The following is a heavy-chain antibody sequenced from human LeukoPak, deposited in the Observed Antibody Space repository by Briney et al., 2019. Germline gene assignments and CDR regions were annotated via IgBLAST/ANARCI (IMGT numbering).Heavy chain of an antibody. J-gene: IGHJ4*02. CDR2: IIPILGIA. V-gene: IGHV1-69*04. CDR3: ARDGDGGNSDY. D-gene: IGHD4-23*01. CDR1: GGTLSSYA. Sequence: ASVKVSCKASGGTLSSYAISWVRQAPGQGLEWMGRIIPILGIANYAQKFQGRVTITADKSTSTAYMELNSLRSEDTAVYYCARDGDGGNSDYWGQGTLVTVSS.